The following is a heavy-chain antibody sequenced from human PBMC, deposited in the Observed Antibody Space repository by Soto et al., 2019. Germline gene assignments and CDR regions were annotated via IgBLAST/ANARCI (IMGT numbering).Heavy chain of an antibody. D-gene: IGHD6-13*01. Sequence: PSDTLSLTFAVYGWAFSGYYWSWIRQPPGKGLEWIGEINHSGSTNYNPSLKSRVTISVDTSKNQFSLKLSSVTAADTAVYYCATAGIAAAGPFDYWGQGTLVTVSS. V-gene: IGHV4-34*01. J-gene: IGHJ4*02. CDR2: INHSGST. CDR3: ATAGIAAAGPFDY. CDR1: GWAFSGYY.